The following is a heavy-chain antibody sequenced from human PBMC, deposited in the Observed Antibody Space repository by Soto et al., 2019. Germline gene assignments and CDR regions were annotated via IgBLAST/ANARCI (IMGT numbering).Heavy chain of an antibody. J-gene: IGHJ4*02. CDR3: ARDAGWNFDY. CDR1: GFTFSSFG. V-gene: IGHV3-48*02. D-gene: IGHD6-19*01. Sequence: EVQLVESGGGLVQPGESLTLSCAASGFTFSSFGMYWVRQAPGKGLEWVSFIAGNFSAIYYADSVKGRFTISRDNAKNSMFLQMNSLRDEDTAVYYCARDAGWNFDYWGQGTLVTVAS. CDR2: IAGNFSAI.